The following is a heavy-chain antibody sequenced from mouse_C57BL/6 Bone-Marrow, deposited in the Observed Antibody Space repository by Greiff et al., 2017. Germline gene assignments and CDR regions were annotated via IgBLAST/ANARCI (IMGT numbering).Heavy chain of an antibody. CDR2: ISDGGSYT. D-gene: IGHD2-4*01. Sequence: EVKLQESGGGLVKPGGSLKLSCAASGFTFSSYAMSWVRQTPEKRLEWVATISDGGSYTYYPANVKGRFTISRDNAKNNLYLQMSHLKSEDTAMYYCAREGIYYDYDGGYYYAMDYWGQGTSVTVSS. V-gene: IGHV5-4*01. CDR3: AREGIYYDYDGGYYYAMDY. CDR1: GFTFSSYA. J-gene: IGHJ4*01.